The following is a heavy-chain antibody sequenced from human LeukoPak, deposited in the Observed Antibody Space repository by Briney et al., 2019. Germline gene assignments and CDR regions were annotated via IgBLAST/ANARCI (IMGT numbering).Heavy chain of an antibody. CDR2: INSDGSST. Sequence: GGSLRLSCAASGFTFSSYWMHWVRQAPGKGLVWVSRINSDGSSTSYADSMKGRFTISRDNAKNTLYLQMNSLRAEDTAVYYCAREEGLSGSYYDYWGQGTLVTVSS. V-gene: IGHV3-74*01. J-gene: IGHJ4*02. CDR3: AREEGLSGSYYDY. CDR1: GFTFSSYW. D-gene: IGHD1-26*01.